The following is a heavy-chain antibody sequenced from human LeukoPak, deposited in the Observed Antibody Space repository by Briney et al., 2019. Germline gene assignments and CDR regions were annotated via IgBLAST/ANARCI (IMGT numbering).Heavy chain of an antibody. Sequence: PGGSLRLSCAASGFTFRSYAMTWVRQAPGKGLEWVAVIWYDGSNKYYADSVTGRFTISRDSSKNTLYLQMNSLRAEDTAVYYCAKERRATVTTSIFDYWGQGTLVTVSS. CDR2: IWYDGSNK. CDR1: GFTFRSYA. CDR3: AKERRATVTTSIFDY. D-gene: IGHD4-17*01. J-gene: IGHJ4*02. V-gene: IGHV3-33*06.